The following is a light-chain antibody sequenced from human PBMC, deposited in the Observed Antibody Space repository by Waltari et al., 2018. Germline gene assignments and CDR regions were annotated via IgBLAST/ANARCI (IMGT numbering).Light chain of an antibody. V-gene: IGKV1-5*03. CDR2: RAS. CDR3: QKYDDYPIT. J-gene: IGKJ5*01. Sequence: DIQMTQSPSTLSASVGDRVTITCRASQSIGTSLAWYQQKPGKAHKILIHRASNLENGVPSRCSGSGSGTEFTLTISSLQPDDFATYYCQKYDDYPITFGPGSRLESK. CDR1: QSIGTS.